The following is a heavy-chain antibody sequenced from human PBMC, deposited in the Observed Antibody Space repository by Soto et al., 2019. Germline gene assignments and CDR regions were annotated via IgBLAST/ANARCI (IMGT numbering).Heavy chain of an antibody. CDR3: ARQRTTVVTQAYFDH. CDR2: IYYSGRT. Sequence: PSETLYLTCIISGESISSGSYYCGWIREPPGKGLEWIGSIYYSGRTYYNPSFKSRVTISIDTSKNQFSLKLSSVTATDTAVYYCARQRTTVVTQAYFDHWGQGALVTVYS. D-gene: IGHD2-21*02. V-gene: IGHV4-39*01. CDR1: GESISSGSYY. J-gene: IGHJ4*02.